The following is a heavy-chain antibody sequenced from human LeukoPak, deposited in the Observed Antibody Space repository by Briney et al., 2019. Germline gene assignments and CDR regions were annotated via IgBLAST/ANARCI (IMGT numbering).Heavy chain of an antibody. CDR2: IGCRTETT. D-gene: IGHD6-19*01. J-gene: IGHJ5*02. Sequence: PGGSLRLSCGASGLTFSIYAMSWVRQAPGKGLEWVSSIGCRTETTYYADSVRGRFTISRDNSKNTVYLQMNSLRAEDTAVYYCASRGGGIAVAGTFQPWFDPWGQGTLVTVSS. CDR3: ASRGGGIAVAGTFQPWFDP. V-gene: IGHV3-23*01. CDR1: GLTFSIYA.